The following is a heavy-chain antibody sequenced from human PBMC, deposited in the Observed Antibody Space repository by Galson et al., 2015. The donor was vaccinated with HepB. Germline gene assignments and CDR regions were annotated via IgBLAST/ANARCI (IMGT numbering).Heavy chain of an antibody. D-gene: IGHD3-16*02. CDR3: AKGVYQPYDAFDI. Sequence: SLRLSCAASEFTFSSYAMTWVRQAPGKGLEWVSGISSSGGSTYYADSVKGRFTTSRDNSKNTLYLQMNSLRAEDTAVYYCAKGVYQPYDAFDIWGQGTMVTVSS. CDR2: ISSSGGST. V-gene: IGHV3-23*01. J-gene: IGHJ3*02. CDR1: EFTFSSYA.